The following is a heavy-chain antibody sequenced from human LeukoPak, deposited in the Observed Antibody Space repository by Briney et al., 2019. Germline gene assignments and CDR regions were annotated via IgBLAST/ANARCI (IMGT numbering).Heavy chain of an antibody. CDR3: AREGGSYLIWFDP. J-gene: IGHJ5*02. Sequence: SSETLSLTCTVSGGSISSYYWSWIRQPPGKGLEWIGYIYYSGSTNYNPSLKSRVTISVDTSKNQFSLKLSSVTAADTAVYYCAREGGSYLIWFDPWGQGTLVTVSS. CDR2: IYYSGST. D-gene: IGHD1-26*01. CDR1: GGSISSYY. V-gene: IGHV4-59*12.